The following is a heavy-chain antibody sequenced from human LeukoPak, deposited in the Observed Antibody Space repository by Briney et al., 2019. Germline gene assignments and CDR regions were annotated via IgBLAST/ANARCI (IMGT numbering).Heavy chain of an antibody. CDR2: INPNSGGT. D-gene: IGHD6-19*01. CDR1: GYTFTGYY. Sequence: GASVKVSCKASGYTFTGYYMHWVRQAPGQGLEWMGWINPNSGGTNYAQKFQGRVTMTRHTSISTAYMELSRLRSDDTAVYYCARAQGIAVAGRRSWFDPWGQGTLVTVSS. V-gene: IGHV1-2*02. CDR3: ARAQGIAVAGRRSWFDP. J-gene: IGHJ5*02.